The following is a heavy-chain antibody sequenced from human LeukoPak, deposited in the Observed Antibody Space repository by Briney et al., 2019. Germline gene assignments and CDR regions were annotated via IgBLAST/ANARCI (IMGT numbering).Heavy chain of an antibody. V-gene: IGHV1-2*06. CDR3: ARSWYGMDV. CDR2: INPSNGDT. CDR1: EYTFTASY. Sequence: ASVKVSCKASEYTFTASYMQWARQAPGQGLEWMGRINPSNGDTEYEQKFQGRVTMTRDTSISTVYMELSRLTSDDTAVYYCARSWYGMDVWGQGTTVTVSS. J-gene: IGHJ6*02. D-gene: IGHD1-14*01.